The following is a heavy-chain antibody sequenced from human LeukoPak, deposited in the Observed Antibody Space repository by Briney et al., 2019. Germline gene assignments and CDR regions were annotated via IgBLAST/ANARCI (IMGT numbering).Heavy chain of an antibody. D-gene: IGHD6-13*01. V-gene: IGHV3-48*03. CDR2: ISSSGSTI. CDR1: GFTFSSYE. J-gene: IGHJ4*02. Sequence: PGGSLRLSCAASGFTFSSYEMNWVRQAPGKGLEWVSYISSSGSTIYYADSVKGRFTISRDNAKNSLYLQMNSLRAEDTAVYYCARDPPSYSSGWYGENYWGQGTLVTVSS. CDR3: ARDPPSYSSGWYGENY.